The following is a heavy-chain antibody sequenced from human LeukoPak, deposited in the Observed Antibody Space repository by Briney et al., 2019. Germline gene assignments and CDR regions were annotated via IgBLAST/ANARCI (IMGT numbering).Heavy chain of an antibody. V-gene: IGHV3-23*01. CDR1: GLNFRAYG. Sequence: GGSLRLSCAASGLNFRAYGMSWVRQAPGKGLEWVSTISGSGDSTYHADSVKGRFTISRDNSKNTLSLQMNSLRAEDTAVYFCARGYFGSGTYYPYQYYGMDVWGQGTTVTVSS. CDR2: ISGSGDST. D-gene: IGHD3-10*01. J-gene: IGHJ6*02. CDR3: ARGYFGSGTYYPYQYYGMDV.